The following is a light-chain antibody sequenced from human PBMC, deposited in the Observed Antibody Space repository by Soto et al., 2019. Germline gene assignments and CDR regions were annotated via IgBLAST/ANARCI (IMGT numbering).Light chain of an antibody. J-gene: IGKJ5*01. V-gene: IGKV1-39*01. Sequence: DAQMTQSPSSLSALVGDRVTITCRASQSVSRYLNWYQHKPGKAPKLLINAASNLRSGVPSRFSGSGSGTDFTLTIDGLQPEDFAVYYCQQSYITPPITFGQGTRLELK. CDR3: QQSYITPPIT. CDR1: QSVSRY. CDR2: AAS.